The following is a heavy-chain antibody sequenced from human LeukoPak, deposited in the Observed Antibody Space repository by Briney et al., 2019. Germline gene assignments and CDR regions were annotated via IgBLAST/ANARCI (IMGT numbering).Heavy chain of an antibody. Sequence: GGSLRLSCAAPGFSISNDWMSRVRQAPGKGLEWVARVKSRSAGETTDYAAPVKGRFTISRDDSKNTLYLQMNSLKTEDTAVYYCTLIQGWGSGSYYRDFWGQGTLVTVSS. CDR3: TLIQGWGSGSYYRDF. J-gene: IGHJ4*02. CDR2: VKSRSAGETT. V-gene: IGHV3-15*01. D-gene: IGHD3-10*01. CDR1: GFSISNDW.